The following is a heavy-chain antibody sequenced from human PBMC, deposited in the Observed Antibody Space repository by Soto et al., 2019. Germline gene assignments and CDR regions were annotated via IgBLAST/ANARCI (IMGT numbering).Heavy chain of an antibody. CDR2: IYYSGNT. V-gene: IGHV4-31*03. J-gene: IGHJ5*02. CDR1: GGSISSGGYY. Sequence: QVQLQESGPGLVKPSQTLSLTCTVSGGSISSGGYYWSWIRQHPGKGLEWIGYIYYSGNTYYNPSLNRRVTISVHTSKHRFSLKLTSVTAADTAVYYCARSVFPWGQGTLVTVSS. CDR3: ARSVFP.